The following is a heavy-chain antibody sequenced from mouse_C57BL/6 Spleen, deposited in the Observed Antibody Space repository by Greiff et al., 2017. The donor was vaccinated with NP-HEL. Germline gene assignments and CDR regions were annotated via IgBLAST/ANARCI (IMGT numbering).Heavy chain of an antibody. Sequence: EVQGVESGGDLVKPGGSLKLSCAASGFTFSSYGMSWVRQTPDKRLEWVATISSGGSYTYYPDSVKGRFTISRDNAKNTLYLQMISLKSEDTAMYYCARQGNQPHYYAMDYWGQGTSVTVSS. D-gene: IGHD2-1*01. CDR3: ARQGNQPHYYAMDY. V-gene: IGHV5-6*01. J-gene: IGHJ4*01. CDR2: ISSGGSYT. CDR1: GFTFSSYG.